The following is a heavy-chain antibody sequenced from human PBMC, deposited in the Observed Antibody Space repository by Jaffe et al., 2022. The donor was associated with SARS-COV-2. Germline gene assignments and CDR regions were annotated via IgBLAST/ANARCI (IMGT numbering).Heavy chain of an antibody. CDR3: ARDLKHIVVVTALDY. J-gene: IGHJ4*02. CDR1: GFTFSSYG. V-gene: IGHV3-33*01. D-gene: IGHD2-21*02. CDR2: IWYDGSNK. Sequence: QVQLVESGGGVVQPGRSLRLSCAASGFTFSSYGMHWVRQAPGKGLEWVAVIWYDGSNKYYADSVKGRFTISRDNSKNTLYLQMNSLRAEDTAVYYCARDLKHIVVVTALDYWGQGTLVTVSS.